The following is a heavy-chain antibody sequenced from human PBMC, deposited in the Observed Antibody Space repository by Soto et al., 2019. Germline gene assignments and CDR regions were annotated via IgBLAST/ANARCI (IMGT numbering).Heavy chain of an antibody. CDR1: GVSITSSSHF. Sequence: SETLSLTCTASGVSITSSSHFWGWFRQPPGKGLEWIGTIYFTGNTYYTPSLKSRLTMSIDTSKNEFSLRLNSVTAADTAVYYCAGQTFTIAAASYGRSNWFDPWGPGTLVTVSS. J-gene: IGHJ5*02. V-gene: IGHV4-39*01. CDR2: IYFTGNT. CDR3: AGQTFTIAAASYGRSNWFDP. D-gene: IGHD6-25*01.